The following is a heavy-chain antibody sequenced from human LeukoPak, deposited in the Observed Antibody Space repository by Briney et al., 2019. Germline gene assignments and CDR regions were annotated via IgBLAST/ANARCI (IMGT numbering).Heavy chain of an antibody. D-gene: IGHD6-19*01. J-gene: IGHJ4*02. CDR3: ATDLNSSGSPWYFDY. CDR1: GYTLTELS. CDR2: FDPEDGET. Sequence: GASVKVSCKVSGYTLTELSMHWVRQAPGKGLEWMGGFDPEDGETIYAQKFQGRVTMTEDTSTDTAYMELSSLRSEDTAVYYCATDLNSSGSPWYFDYWGQGTLVTVSS. V-gene: IGHV1-24*01.